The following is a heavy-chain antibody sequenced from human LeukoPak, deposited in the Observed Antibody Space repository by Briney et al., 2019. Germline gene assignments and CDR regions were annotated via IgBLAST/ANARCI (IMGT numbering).Heavy chain of an antibody. Sequence: GGSLRLSCAASGFTFSSYWMSWVRRAPGKGLEWVANIKQDGSEKYYVDSVKGRFTISRDNAKNSLYLQMNSLRAEDTAVYYCASGRLGYYFDYWGQGTLVTVSS. J-gene: IGHJ4*02. CDR2: IKQDGSEK. D-gene: IGHD3-16*01. CDR1: GFTFSSYW. CDR3: ASGRLGYYFDY. V-gene: IGHV3-7*01.